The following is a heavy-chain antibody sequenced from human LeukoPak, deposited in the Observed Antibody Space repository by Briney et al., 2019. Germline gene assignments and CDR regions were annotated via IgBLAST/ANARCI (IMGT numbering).Heavy chain of an antibody. Sequence: SETLSLTCAVYGGSFSGYYWSWIRQPPGKGLEWIGEINHSGSTNYNPSLKGRVTISVDTSKNQFSLKLSSVTAADTAVYYCARAWGLPAAMAGTSRVDYWGQGTLVTVSS. J-gene: IGHJ4*02. CDR1: GGSFSGYY. D-gene: IGHD2-2*01. CDR3: ARAWGLPAAMAGTSRVDY. CDR2: INHSGST. V-gene: IGHV4-34*01.